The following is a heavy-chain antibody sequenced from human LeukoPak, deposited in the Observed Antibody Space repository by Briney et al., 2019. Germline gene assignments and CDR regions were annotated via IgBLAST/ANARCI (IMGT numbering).Heavy chain of an antibody. J-gene: IGHJ3*02. V-gene: IGHV3-48*01. Sequence: SGGSLRLSCATSGFTFTIFGINWVRQAPGKGPEWVSYIDARSGITYYADSVQGRFTISRDNAKESVFLQMNGLRVDDTAVYYCARTYDFGRGPPGDAFDNWGQGTPVIVSS. CDR3: ARTYDFGRGPPGDAFDN. CDR1: GFTFTIFG. D-gene: IGHD3-3*01. CDR2: IDARSGIT.